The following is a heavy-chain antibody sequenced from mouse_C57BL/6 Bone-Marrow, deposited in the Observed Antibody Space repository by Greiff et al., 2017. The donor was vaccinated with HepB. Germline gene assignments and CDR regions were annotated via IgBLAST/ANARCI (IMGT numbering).Heavy chain of an antibody. CDR1: GFNIKDYY. CDR3: ARGTYYYGSSSFAY. V-gene: IGHV14-2*01. Sequence: VQLQQSGAELVKPGASVKLSCTASGFNIKDYYMHWVKQRTEQGLEWIGRIDPEDGETKYAPKLQGKATITADTSSNTAYLQLSSLTSEDTAVYYCARGTYYYGSSSFAYWGQGTLVTVSA. J-gene: IGHJ3*01. CDR2: IDPEDGET. D-gene: IGHD1-1*01.